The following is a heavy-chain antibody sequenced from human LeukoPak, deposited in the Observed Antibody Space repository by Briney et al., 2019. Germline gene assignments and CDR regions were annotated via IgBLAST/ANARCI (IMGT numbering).Heavy chain of an antibody. J-gene: IGHJ6*03. D-gene: IGHD2-2*01. Sequence: ASVKVSFKASGYTFTGYYMHWVRQAPGQGLEWVGWINPNRGGTNYAQTLQGRVTMTRDTSISTAYMELSRLTSDDTAVYYCARSAYCSSTSCLYYYYYYYMDVWGKGTTVTVSS. CDR3: ARSAYCSSTSCLYYYYYYYMDV. V-gene: IGHV1-2*02. CDR2: INPNRGGT. CDR1: GYTFTGYY.